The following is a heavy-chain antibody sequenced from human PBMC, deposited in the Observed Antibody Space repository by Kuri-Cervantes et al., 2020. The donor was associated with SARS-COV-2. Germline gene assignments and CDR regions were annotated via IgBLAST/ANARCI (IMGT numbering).Heavy chain of an antibody. CDR2: IIPIFGTA. CDR1: GYTFTGYY. J-gene: IGHJ4*02. D-gene: IGHD6-13*01. Sequence: SVKVSCKASGYTFTGYYMHWVRQAPGQGLEWMGGIIPIFGTANYAQKFQGRVTITADESTSTAYMELSSLRSEDTAVYYCARDTTGSWYAFDYWGQGTLVTVSS. CDR3: ARDTTGSWYAFDY. V-gene: IGHV1-69*13.